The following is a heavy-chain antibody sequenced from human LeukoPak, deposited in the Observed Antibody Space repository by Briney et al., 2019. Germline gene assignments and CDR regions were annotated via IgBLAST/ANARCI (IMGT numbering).Heavy chain of an antibody. D-gene: IGHD3-22*01. CDR3: ARVHSSGAWSYYYYMDV. J-gene: IGHJ6*03. CDR1: GGSITSYY. V-gene: IGHV4-4*07. CDR2: IHTTGST. Sequence: SETLSLTCTVSGGSITSYYWSWIRQPAGKGLEWIGRIHTTGSTNYNPSLKSRVTISVDTSKNQFSLKLSSVTAADTAVYYCARVHSSGAWSYYYYMDVWGKGTTVTVSS.